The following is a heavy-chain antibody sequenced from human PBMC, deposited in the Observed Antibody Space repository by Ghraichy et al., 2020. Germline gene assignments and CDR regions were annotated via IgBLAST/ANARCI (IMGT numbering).Heavy chain of an antibody. J-gene: IGHJ5*02. Sequence: SETLSLTCAVYGGSFSGYYWSWIRQPPGKGLEWIGEINHSGSTNYNPSLKSRVTISVDTSKNQFSLKLSSVTAADTAVYYCARLAYSVNDPWGQGTLVTVSS. CDR2: INHSGST. CDR3: ARLAYSVNDP. V-gene: IGHV4-34*01. CDR1: GGSFSGYY. D-gene: IGHD6-13*01.